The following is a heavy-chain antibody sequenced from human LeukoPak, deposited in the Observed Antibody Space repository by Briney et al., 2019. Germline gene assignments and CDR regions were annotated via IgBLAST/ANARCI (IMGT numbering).Heavy chain of an antibody. J-gene: IGHJ3*02. D-gene: IGHD3-3*01. CDR1: GYTFTSYY. CDR2: INPSGGST. CDR3: ARAAIFGVVTLDAFDI. Sequence: ASVKVSCKASGYTFTSYYMHWVRQAPGQGLEWMGIINPSGGSTSYAQKFQGRVTMTRDTSTSTVYMELSSLRPEDTAVYYCARAAIFGVVTLDAFDIWGQGTMVTVSS. V-gene: IGHV1-46*01.